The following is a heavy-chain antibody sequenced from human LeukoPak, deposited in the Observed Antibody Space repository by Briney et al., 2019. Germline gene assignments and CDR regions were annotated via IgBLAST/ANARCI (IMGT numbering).Heavy chain of an antibody. Sequence: GGSLRLSCAASGFTFSSYSMKWVRQAPGKGLEWVSSISRANSYKYYGDSVRGRFTISRDNPKNSLYLQMSSLRAEDTAVYYCARGPSLIGVAGTWPLDYWGQGTLVTVSS. CDR1: GFTFSSYS. CDR2: ISRANSYK. D-gene: IGHD6-19*01. J-gene: IGHJ4*02. V-gene: IGHV3-21*01. CDR3: ARGPSLIGVAGTWPLDY.